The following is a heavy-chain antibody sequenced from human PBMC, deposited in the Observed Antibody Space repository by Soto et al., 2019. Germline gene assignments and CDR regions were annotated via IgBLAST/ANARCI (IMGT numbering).Heavy chain of an antibody. D-gene: IGHD3-16*02. CDR1: GGTFSSYA. CDR3: AILLFGGVIVTNTRVGAFDI. V-gene: IGHV1-69*13. CDR2: IIPIFGTA. Sequence: GASVTVSCKASGGTFSSYAISWVRQAPGQGLEWMGGIIPIFGTANYAQKFQGRVTITADESTSTAYMELSSLRSEDTAVYYCAILLFGGVIVTNTRVGAFDIWGQGTMVTVSS. J-gene: IGHJ3*02.